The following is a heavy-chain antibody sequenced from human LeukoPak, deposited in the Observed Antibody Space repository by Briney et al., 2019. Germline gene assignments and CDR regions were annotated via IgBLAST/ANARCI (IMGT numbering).Heavy chain of an antibody. CDR1: GFIFSDYY. J-gene: IGHJ4*02. Sequence: GGSLRLSCAASGFIFSDYYMSWIRQAPGKGLEWVSDISSSSSHTNYADSVKGRFTISRDDAKNSLYLQMNSLKAEDTAVYYCAKNIGYDYPSDYWGQGTLVTVSS. CDR3: AKNIGYDYPSDY. D-gene: IGHD5-12*01. CDR2: ISSSSSHT. V-gene: IGHV3-11*06.